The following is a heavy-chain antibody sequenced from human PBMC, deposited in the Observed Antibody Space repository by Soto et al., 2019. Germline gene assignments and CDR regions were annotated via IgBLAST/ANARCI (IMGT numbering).Heavy chain of an antibody. D-gene: IGHD4-4*01. CDR2: ISAYNGNT. CDR3: ARDLSAVTLSLLAY. J-gene: IGHJ4*02. Sequence: ASVKVSCKASGYTFTSYGISWVRQAPGQGLEWMGWISAYNGNTNYAQKLQGRVSMTTDTSTSTAYMELRSLRSDDTAVYYCARDLSAVTLSLLAYWGQGTLVTVSS. V-gene: IGHV1-18*01. CDR1: GYTFTSYG.